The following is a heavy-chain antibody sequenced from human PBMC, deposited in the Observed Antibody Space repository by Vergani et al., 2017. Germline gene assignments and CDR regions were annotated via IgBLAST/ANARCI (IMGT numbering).Heavy chain of an antibody. V-gene: IGHV3-21*01. CDR2: VTGTSANI. J-gene: IGHJ4*02. CDR3: VRISDYARELDF. CDR1: GFPFNIFG. D-gene: IGHD4-17*01. Sequence: EVQLVESGGGLVKPGGSLRLSCEASGFPFNIFGMSWVRQAPGKGLEWVASVTGTSANIYYPDAVKCRFTIFRDNTRNSVFLDVTSLRAEDTAIYYCVRISDYARELDFWGQGTLVTVAS.